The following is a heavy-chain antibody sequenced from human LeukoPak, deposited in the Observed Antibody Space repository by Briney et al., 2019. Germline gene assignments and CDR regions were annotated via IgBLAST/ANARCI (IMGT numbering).Heavy chain of an antibody. V-gene: IGHV3-74*03. CDR2: ITTGVSTT. CDR1: GFTFTSYN. CDR3: ARGYYGDPVAFDY. Sequence: GGSLRLSCAASGFTFTSYNMHWVRQVSGKGLVWVSRITTGVSTTMYADSVKGRFTISRDNVKNTVHLQMSSLRAEDTAIYYCARGYYGDPVAFDYWGQGTLVTVSS. J-gene: IGHJ4*02. D-gene: IGHD3-10*01.